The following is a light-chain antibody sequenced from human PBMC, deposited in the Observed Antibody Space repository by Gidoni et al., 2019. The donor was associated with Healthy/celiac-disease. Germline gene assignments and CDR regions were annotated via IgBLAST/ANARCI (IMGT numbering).Light chain of an antibody. V-gene: IGLV2-14*01. CDR1: SSDVGGYNY. CDR3: SSYTSSSTLV. Sequence: QSALTQPASVSASPGQSITIPCTGTSSDVGGYNYVPGYQQHPGKAPKLMIYEVSNRPSGVSNRFAGSKSGNTASRTISGLQAEDEADYYSSSYTSSSTLVFGGGTKLTVL. CDR2: EVS. J-gene: IGLJ2*01.